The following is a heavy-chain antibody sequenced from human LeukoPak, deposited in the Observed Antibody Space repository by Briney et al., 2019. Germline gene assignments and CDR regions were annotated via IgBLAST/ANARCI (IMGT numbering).Heavy chain of an antibody. CDR3: ARGSYGYSSSWYYDY. V-gene: IGHV1-8*01. CDR2: MNPNSGNT. CDR1: GYTFTSYD. J-gene: IGHJ4*02. D-gene: IGHD6-13*01. Sequence: ASVKVSCKASGYTFTSYDINWVRQTTGQRLEWMGWMNPNSGNTGYAQKFQGRVTMPGSTSISPAYMELSSLRSEDTAVYYCARGSYGYSSSWYYDYWGQGTLVTVSS.